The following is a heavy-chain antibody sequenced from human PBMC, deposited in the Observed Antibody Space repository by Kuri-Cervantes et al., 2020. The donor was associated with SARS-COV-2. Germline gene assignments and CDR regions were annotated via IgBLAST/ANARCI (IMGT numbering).Heavy chain of an antibody. D-gene: IGHD3-3*01. CDR2: IYTSGST. Sequence: SETLSLTCTVSGGSISSYYWSWIRQPAGKGLEWIGRIYTSGSTNYNPSLKSRVTMSVDTSKNQFSLELSSVTAADTAVYYCARVKGDDFWSGRQSDAFDIWGQGTMVTVSS. V-gene: IGHV4-4*07. CDR3: ARVKGDDFWSGRQSDAFDI. J-gene: IGHJ3*02. CDR1: GGSISSYY.